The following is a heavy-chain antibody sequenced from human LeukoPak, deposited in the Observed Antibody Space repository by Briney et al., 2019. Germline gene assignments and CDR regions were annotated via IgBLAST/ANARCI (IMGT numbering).Heavy chain of an antibody. CDR2: IYSGGST. Sequence: GGSLRLSCAASGFTVSSNYMSWVRQAPGKGLEWVSVIYSGGSTSYADSVKGRFTISRDNSKNMLYLQMNSLRAEDTAVYYCARMLGGGYTGLFDCWGQGTLVTVSS. V-gene: IGHV3-53*01. CDR1: GFTVSSNY. J-gene: IGHJ4*02. D-gene: IGHD3-10*02. CDR3: ARMLGGGYTGLFDC.